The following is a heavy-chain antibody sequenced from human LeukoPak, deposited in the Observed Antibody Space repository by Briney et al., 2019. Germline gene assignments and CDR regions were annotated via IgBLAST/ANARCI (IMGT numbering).Heavy chain of an antibody. D-gene: IGHD6-19*01. Sequence: GGSLRLSCAASGFTFDDYGMSWVRQAPGKGLEWVANIEQDGGETYYVDSVKGRFTISRDNAKNSLSLQMNSLRAEDTAVYYCARRGIISGWYWAYYFDYWGLGTLVTVSS. J-gene: IGHJ4*02. CDR2: IEQDGGET. V-gene: IGHV3-7*01. CDR1: GFTFDDYG. CDR3: ARRGIISGWYWAYYFDY.